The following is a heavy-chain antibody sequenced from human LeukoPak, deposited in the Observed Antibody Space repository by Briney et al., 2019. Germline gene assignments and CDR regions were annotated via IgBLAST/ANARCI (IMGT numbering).Heavy chain of an antibody. J-gene: IGHJ4*02. CDR2: ISGSGGST. CDR1: GFTFSSYG. Sequence: PGGSLRLSCAASGFTFSSYGMSWVRQAPGKGLEWVSAISGSGGSTYYADSVKGRFTISRDNSKNTLYLQMNSLRAEDTAEYYCARGVRIAVAGNIDYWGQGTLVTVSS. V-gene: IGHV3-23*01. CDR3: ARGVRIAVAGNIDY. D-gene: IGHD6-19*01.